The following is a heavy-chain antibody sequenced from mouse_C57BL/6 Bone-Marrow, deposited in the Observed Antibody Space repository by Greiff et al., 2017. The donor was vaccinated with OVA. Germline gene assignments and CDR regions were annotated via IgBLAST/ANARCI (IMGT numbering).Heavy chain of an antibody. D-gene: IGHD1-1*01. CDR2: IYPRSGNT. CDR1: GYTFTSYG. V-gene: IGHV1-81*01. Sequence: VQLVESGAELARPGASVKLSCKASGYTFTSYGISWVKQRTGPGLEWIGEIYPRSGNTYYNEKFKGKATLTSDKSSSTAYMELRSLTSEDSAVYFCARGTTVVAEDFDYWGQGTTLTVSS. J-gene: IGHJ2*01. CDR3: ARGTTVVAEDFDY.